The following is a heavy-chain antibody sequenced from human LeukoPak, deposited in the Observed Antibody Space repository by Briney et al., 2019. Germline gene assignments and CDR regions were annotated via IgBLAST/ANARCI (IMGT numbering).Heavy chain of an antibody. CDR3: ARGRQLVVITIGYFDY. J-gene: IGHJ4*02. Sequence: GSLSLSFAASGFPFSSYAMHWVRPAPGKGLEWVAVISYDGSNKYYADSVKGRFTISRDNSKNTLYLQMNSLRAEDTAVYYCARGRQLVVITIGYFDYWGQGTLVTVSS. CDR1: GFPFSSYA. CDR2: ISYDGSNK. V-gene: IGHV3-30*01. D-gene: IGHD3-22*01.